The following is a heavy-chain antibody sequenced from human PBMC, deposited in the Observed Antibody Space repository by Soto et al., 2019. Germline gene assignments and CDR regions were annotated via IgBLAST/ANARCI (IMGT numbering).Heavy chain of an antibody. CDR1: GYSFTSYW. CDR3: ATQTYYYDSSGYTFDN. Sequence: GESLKISCKGSGYSFTSYWIGWVRQMPGKGLEWMGIIYPGDSDTRYSPSFQGQVTISADKSISTAYLQWSSLKASDTAMYYCATQTYYYDSSGYTFDNWGQGTLITVST. J-gene: IGHJ4*02. CDR2: IYPGDSDT. D-gene: IGHD3-22*01. V-gene: IGHV5-51*01.